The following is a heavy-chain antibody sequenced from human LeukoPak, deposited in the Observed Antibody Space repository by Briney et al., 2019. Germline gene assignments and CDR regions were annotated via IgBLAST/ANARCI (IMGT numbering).Heavy chain of an antibody. CDR3: ARDKEYCSGGSCYFGASFDF. D-gene: IGHD2-15*01. V-gene: IGHV3-7*01. CDR2: INQDGSEK. Sequence: GGSLRLSCAASGFTFSSYAMSWVCQAPGEGLEWVANINQDGSEKYSVDSVTGRFTISRDNPKNSLYLQMNNLRGEDTAIYYCARDKEYCSGGSCYFGASFDFWGQGTLVSASS. CDR1: GFTFSSYA. J-gene: IGHJ4*02.